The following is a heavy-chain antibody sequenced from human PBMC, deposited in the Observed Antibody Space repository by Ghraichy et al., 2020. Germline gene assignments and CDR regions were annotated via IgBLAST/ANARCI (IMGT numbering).Heavy chain of an antibody. V-gene: IGHV1-2*02. CDR3: ARDSRIYCTNGVCYDYYYYGMDV. CDR2: INPNSGGT. Sequence: ASVKVSCKASGYTFTGYYMHWVRQAPGQGLEWMGWINPNSGGTNYAQKFQGRVTMTRDTSISTAYMELSRLRSDDTAVYYCARDSRIYCTNGVCYDYYYYGMDVWGQGTTVTVSS. D-gene: IGHD2-8*01. CDR1: GYTFTGYY. J-gene: IGHJ6*02.